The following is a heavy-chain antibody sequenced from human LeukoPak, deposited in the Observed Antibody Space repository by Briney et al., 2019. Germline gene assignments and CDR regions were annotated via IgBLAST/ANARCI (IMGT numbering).Heavy chain of an antibody. D-gene: IGHD4-17*01. J-gene: IGHJ4*02. CDR1: GFTFSSYA. Sequence: GGSLRLSCAASGFTFSSYAMHWVRQAPGKGLEWVAVISYDGSNKYYADSVKGRFTISRDNSKNTLYLQMNSLRAEDTAVYYCARDYNDYGDYGSRDYWGQGTLVTVSS. V-gene: IGHV3-30-3*01. CDR2: ISYDGSNK. CDR3: ARDYNDYGDYGSRDY.